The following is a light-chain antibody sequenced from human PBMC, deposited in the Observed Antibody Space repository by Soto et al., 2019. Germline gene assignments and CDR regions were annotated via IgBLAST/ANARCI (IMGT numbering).Light chain of an antibody. Sequence: QAVVTQEPSLTVSPGGTVTLTCSSSTGAVTSGHYPYWFQQKPGQAPRTLIYDTSNKHSWTPARFSGSLLGGKAALTLSGAQHEDEDEYYCLLSGSGAVVFGGGTQLTVL. CDR2: DTS. V-gene: IGLV7-46*01. J-gene: IGLJ7*01. CDR3: LLSGSGAVV. CDR1: TGAVTSGHY.